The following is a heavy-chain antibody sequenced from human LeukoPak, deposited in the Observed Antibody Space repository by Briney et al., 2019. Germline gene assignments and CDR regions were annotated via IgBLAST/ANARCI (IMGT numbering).Heavy chain of an antibody. Sequence: GGSLRLSCVASGFTFSSYCMTWVRQPPGKGLEWVANINHDGSTKYYVDSVKGRFTIARANAKNSLYLQMHSPRDKATAVYYCPRDGSGSYFDYWGQGTLVTVSS. CDR3: PRDGSGSYFDY. J-gene: IGHJ4*02. V-gene: IGHV3-7*04. D-gene: IGHD1-26*01. CDR2: INHDGSTK. CDR1: GFTFSSYC.